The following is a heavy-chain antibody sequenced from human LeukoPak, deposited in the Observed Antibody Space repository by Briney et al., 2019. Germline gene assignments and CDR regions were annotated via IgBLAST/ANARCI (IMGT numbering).Heavy chain of an antibody. V-gene: IGHV3-74*01. CDR3: AKALDDYGDYVLDY. CDR1: GFPFSTYW. D-gene: IGHD4-17*01. J-gene: IGHJ4*02. CDR2: INSDGSGT. Sequence: GGSLRLSCAASGFPFSTYWMHWVRQAPGKGLVWVSRINSDGSGTSYADSVKGRFTISRDNSKNTLYLQMNSLRAEDTAVYYCAKALDDYGDYVLDYWGQGTLVTVSS.